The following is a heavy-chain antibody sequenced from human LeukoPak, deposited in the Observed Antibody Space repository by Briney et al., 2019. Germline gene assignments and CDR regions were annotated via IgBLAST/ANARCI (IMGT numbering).Heavy chain of an antibody. J-gene: IGHJ6*03. V-gene: IGHV5-51*01. CDR3: ARYSGSYYGYYYYYMDV. Sequence: GASLKISCKGSGYSFTSYWIGWVRQMPGKGLEWMGIIYPGDSDTRYSPSFQGQVTISADKSISTAYLQWSSLKASDTAMYYCARYSGSYYGYYYYYMDVWGKGTTVTVSS. CDR1: GYSFTSYW. D-gene: IGHD1-26*01. CDR2: IYPGDSDT.